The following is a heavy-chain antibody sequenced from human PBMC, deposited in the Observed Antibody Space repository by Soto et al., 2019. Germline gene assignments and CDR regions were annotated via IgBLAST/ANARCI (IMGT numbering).Heavy chain of an antibody. CDR3: AHRRMAPGVIVTESDT. CDR1: GFSLITSGEL. D-gene: IGHD3-10*01. CDR2: IYWDDYK. J-gene: IGHJ4*02. V-gene: IGHV2-5*02. Sequence: QITLKESGTTLVKPTQTLTLTCTFSGFSLITSGELVGWIRQPPGKTMEWLALIYWDDYKRYSPSLKSKLTITKEPSKNPVVLTMTKMYPVDTATYYCAHRRMAPGVIVTESDTWGQGTLVVVFS.